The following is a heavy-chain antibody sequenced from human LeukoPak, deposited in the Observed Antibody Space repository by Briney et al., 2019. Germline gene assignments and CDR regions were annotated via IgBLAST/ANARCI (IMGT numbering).Heavy chain of an antibody. CDR2: INPNSGGT. D-gene: IGHD5-12*01. CDR1: GYTFTGYY. Sequence: ASVKVSCKASGYTFTGYYMHWVRQAPGQGLEWMGWINPNSGGTNYAQKFQGRVTMTRDTSISTAYMELSRLRSDDTAVYYCARDSNSRGVATDTLDYWGQGTLVTVSS. CDR3: ARDSNSRGVATDTLDY. J-gene: IGHJ4*02. V-gene: IGHV1-2*02.